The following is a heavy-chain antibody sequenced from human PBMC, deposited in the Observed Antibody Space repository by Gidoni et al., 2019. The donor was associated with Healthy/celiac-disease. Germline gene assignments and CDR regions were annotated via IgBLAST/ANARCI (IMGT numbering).Heavy chain of an antibody. J-gene: IGHJ5*02. CDR1: GYTFTSYD. Sequence: QVQLVQSGAEVKQPGASVKVSCKASGYTFTSYDINWVRQATGQGLEWMGWMNPNSGNTGYAQKFQGRVTMTRNTSISTAYMELSSLRSEDTAVYYCARERAPLRAFDPWGQGTLVTVSS. CDR3: ARERAPLRAFDP. V-gene: IGHV1-8*01. D-gene: IGHD4-17*01. CDR2: MNPNSGNT.